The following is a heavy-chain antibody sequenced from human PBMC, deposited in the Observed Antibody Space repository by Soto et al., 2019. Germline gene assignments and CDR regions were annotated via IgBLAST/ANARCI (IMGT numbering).Heavy chain of an antibody. V-gene: IGHV3-15*07. Sequence: EVQLAESGGDLVKPGESLRLSCTASGFSFSYAWMNWVRQAPGKGLEWVGRILSKTDGGRTDYAAPVKDRFTISRDDSTHTLYLQMNSLKTEDTAVYFCTAGPQFDTGGIDVWGQGTTVTVSS. CDR3: TAGPQFDTGGIDV. CDR1: GFSFSYAW. J-gene: IGHJ6*02. D-gene: IGHD3-9*01. CDR2: ILSKTDGGRT.